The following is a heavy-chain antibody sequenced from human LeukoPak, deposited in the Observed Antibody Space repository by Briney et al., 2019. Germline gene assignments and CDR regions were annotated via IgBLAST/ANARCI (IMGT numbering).Heavy chain of an antibody. Sequence: SETLSLTCTVSDGSISGYYWNWIRQPPGKGLEWIGYMYYSGSTNYNPSLKSRVTMSADTSRNHLSLKLSSVTAADTAVYYCARSLPVTAAGSNWFDPWAREPWSPSPQ. CDR2: MYYSGST. CDR3: ARSLPVTAAGSNWFDP. D-gene: IGHD6-13*01. CDR1: DGSISGYY. J-gene: IGHJ5*02. V-gene: IGHV4-59*01.